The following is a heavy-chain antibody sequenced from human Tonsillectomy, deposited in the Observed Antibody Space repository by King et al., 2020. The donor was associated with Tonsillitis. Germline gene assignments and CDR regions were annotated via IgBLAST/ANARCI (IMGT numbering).Heavy chain of an antibody. V-gene: IGHV3-9*01. CDR3: AKTPRGDYYDSRVFIDY. D-gene: IGHD3-22*01. CDR2: ISWNSGSI. CDR1: GFTFDDYA. Sequence: VQLVESGGGLVQPGRSLRLSCAASGFTFDDYAMHWVRHAPGKGLEWVSGISWNSGSIGYADSVKGRFTISKDNAKNSLYLQMNSLRAEDTALYYCAKTPRGDYYDSRVFIDYWGQGTLVPVSS. J-gene: IGHJ4*02.